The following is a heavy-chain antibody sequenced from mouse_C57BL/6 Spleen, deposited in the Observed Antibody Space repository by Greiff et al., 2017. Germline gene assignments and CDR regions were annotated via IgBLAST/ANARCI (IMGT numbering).Heavy chain of an antibody. CDR3: ATLNWGDAWFAY. V-gene: IGHV2-9*01. J-gene: IGHJ3*01. Sequence: VKVVESGPGLVAPSQSLSITCTVSGFSLTSYGVDWVRQPPGKGLEWLGVIWGGGSTNYNSALMSRLSISKDNSKSQVFLKMNSLQTDDTAMYYCATLNWGDAWFAYWGQGTLVTVSA. CDR1: GFSLTSYG. D-gene: IGHD4-1*01. CDR2: IWGGGST.